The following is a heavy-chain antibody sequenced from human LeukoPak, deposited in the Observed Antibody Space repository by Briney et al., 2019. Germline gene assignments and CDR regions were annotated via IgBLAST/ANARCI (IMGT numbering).Heavy chain of an antibody. CDR3: AREAMSSSGYYGPLDY. J-gene: IGHJ4*02. CDR2: ISSSSSTI. V-gene: IGHV3-48*01. CDR1: GFTFSSYS. Sequence: GGSLRLSCAASGFTFSSYSMNWVRQAPGKGLEWVSYISSSSSTIYYADSVKGRFTISRDNAKNSLYLQMNSLRAEDTAVYYCAREAMSSSGYYGPLDYWGQGTLVTVSS. D-gene: IGHD3-22*01.